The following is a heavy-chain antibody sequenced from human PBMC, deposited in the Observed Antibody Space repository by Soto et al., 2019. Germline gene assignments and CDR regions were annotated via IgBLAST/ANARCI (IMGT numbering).Heavy chain of an antibody. J-gene: IGHJ4*01. CDR1: GYTFNTYA. CDR3: ARTVEYDSIPYYYADF. D-gene: IGHD2-21*01. V-gene: IGHV1-18*01. CDR2: ISGYNGNT. Sequence: ASVKVSCKASGYTFNTYAITWVLQAPGQGLEWMGWISGYNGNTNYAQTLQGRGTMTTDTSTSTAYLELRSLRSDDTAVYYCARTVEYDSIPYYYADFWGQGTLVTVS.